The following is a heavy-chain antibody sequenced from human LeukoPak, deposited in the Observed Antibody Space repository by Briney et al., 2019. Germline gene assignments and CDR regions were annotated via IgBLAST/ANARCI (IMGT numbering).Heavy chain of an antibody. CDR2: INSDGSST. J-gene: IGHJ4*02. CDR3: ARDGRSGDYVDY. D-gene: IGHD3-10*01. Sequence: GSLRLSCAASGFTFSSYWMHWVRQAPGKGLVWVSRINSDGSSTSYADSVKGRLTISRDNAKNTLYLQMNSLRAEDTAVYYCARDGRSGDYVDYWGQGTLVTVSS. V-gene: IGHV3-74*01. CDR1: GFTFSSYW.